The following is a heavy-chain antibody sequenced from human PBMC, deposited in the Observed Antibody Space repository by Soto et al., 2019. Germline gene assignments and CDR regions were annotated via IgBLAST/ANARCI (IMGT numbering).Heavy chain of an antibody. CDR3: ARSAYYGSGSYAVMDV. V-gene: IGHV3-33*01. CDR1: GFTFSSYG. CDR2: IWYDGSNK. J-gene: IGHJ6*02. Sequence: QVQLVESGGGVVQPGRSLRLSCAASGFTFSSYGMHWVRQAPGKGLEWVAVIWYDGSNKYYADSVKGRFTISRDNSKNTLYLQMNSLRAEDTAVYYCARSAYYGSGSYAVMDVWGQGTTVTVSS. D-gene: IGHD3-10*01.